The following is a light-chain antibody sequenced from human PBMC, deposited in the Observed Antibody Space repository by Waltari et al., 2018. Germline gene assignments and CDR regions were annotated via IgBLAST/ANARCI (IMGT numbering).Light chain of an antibody. CDR2: VNGDGSH. CDR1: SGHTTFA. J-gene: IGLJ2*01. Sequence: QLVVTQSPSASASLGASVKFTCTLSSGHTTFAIAWHQQQPQKGPRYLMTVNGDGSHRKGDGIPDRFSGSSSGAERYLTVSSLQSEDEADYYCQTWGSDIVVFGGGTKLTVL. V-gene: IGLV4-69*01. CDR3: QTWGSDIVV.